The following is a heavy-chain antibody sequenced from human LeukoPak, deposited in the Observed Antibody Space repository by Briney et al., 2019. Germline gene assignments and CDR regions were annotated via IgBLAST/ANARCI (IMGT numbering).Heavy chain of an antibody. J-gene: IGHJ4*02. D-gene: IGHD3-22*01. CDR2: IYYSGST. CDR3: ARAPSNYYDSSGYRFDY. Sequence: SETLSLTCTVSGGSISSYYWSWIRQPPGTGLEWIGYIYYSGSTNYNPSLKSRVTISVDTSKNQFSLKLSSVTAADTAVYYCARAPSNYYDSSGYRFDYWGQGTLVTVSS. CDR1: GGSISSYY. V-gene: IGHV4-59*01.